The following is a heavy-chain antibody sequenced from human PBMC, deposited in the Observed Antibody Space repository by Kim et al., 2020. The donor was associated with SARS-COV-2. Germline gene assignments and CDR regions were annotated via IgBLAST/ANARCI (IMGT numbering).Heavy chain of an antibody. Sequence: SETLSLTCTVSGGSISSYYWSWIRQPPGKGLEWIGYIYYSGSTNYNPSLKSRVTISVDTSKNQFSLKLSSVTAADTAVYYCARFMGAPLYYYYGMDVWGQGTTVTVSS. CDR1: GGSISSYY. J-gene: IGHJ6*02. CDR3: ARFMGAPLYYYYGMDV. V-gene: IGHV4-59*08. CDR2: IYYSGST. D-gene: IGHD3-16*01.